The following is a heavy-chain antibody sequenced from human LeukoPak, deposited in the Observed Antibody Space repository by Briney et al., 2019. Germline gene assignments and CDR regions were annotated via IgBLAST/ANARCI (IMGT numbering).Heavy chain of an antibody. J-gene: IGHJ4*02. CDR3: AREGGNGGNQVDY. CDR2: ISPIFGTA. Sequence: SVKVSCKASGYTFTSYGISWVRQAPGQGLEWMGGISPIFGTANYAQKFQGRVTITADKSTSTAYMELSSLRSEDTAVYYCAREGGNGGNQVDYWGQGTLVTVSS. V-gene: IGHV1-69*06. D-gene: IGHD4-23*01. CDR1: GYTFTSYG.